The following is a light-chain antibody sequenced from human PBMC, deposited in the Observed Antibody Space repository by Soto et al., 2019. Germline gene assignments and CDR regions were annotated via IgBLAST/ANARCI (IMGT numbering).Light chain of an antibody. CDR3: QQYDRSPL. CDR1: QSVSNSH. Sequence: IVLTQSAATLSLYPGERATLSCRASQSVSNSHLAWYQHKRGQSPRLLIYAASSRATGISDRFSGSGSGTDFTLTISRLEPEDFAVYYCQQYDRSPLFGGGTKVE. CDR2: AAS. V-gene: IGKV3-20*01. J-gene: IGKJ4*01.